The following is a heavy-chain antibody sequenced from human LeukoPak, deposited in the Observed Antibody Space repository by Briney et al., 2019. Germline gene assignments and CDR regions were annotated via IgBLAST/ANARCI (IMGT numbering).Heavy chain of an antibody. CDR1: GGSISSYY. J-gene: IGHJ6*02. CDR2: IYYSGST. Sequence: SETLSLTCTVSGGSISSYYWSWIRQPPGKGLEWIGYIYYSGSTNYNPSLKSRVTVSVDTSKNQFSLKLSSVTAAETAVYYCARAHGMDVWGQGTTVTVSS. V-gene: IGHV4-59*01. CDR3: ARAHGMDV.